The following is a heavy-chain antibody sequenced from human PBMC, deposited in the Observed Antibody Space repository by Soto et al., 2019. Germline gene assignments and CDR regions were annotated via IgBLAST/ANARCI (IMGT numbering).Heavy chain of an antibody. CDR3: ARPTGGHDAGGNYMDV. V-gene: IGHV1-69*02. D-gene: IGHD2-8*02. J-gene: IGHJ6*03. Sequence: QVQLLQSGSEVKKPGSSVKVSCRASGGSLSSYPVTWVRQAPGQGLEWMGRIIPIVGLTNYAQKFQGRVTITADKSTSTAYMELSSLRSDDTAVYYCARPTGGHDAGGNYMDVWGKGTTVIGSS. CDR1: GGSLSSYP. CDR2: IIPIVGLT.